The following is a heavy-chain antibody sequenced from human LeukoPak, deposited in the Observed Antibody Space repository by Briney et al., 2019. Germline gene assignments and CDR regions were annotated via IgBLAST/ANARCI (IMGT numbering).Heavy chain of an antibody. CDR2: IYYSGST. CDR1: GGSISSYY. J-gene: IGHJ4*02. Sequence: SEALSLTCTVSGGSISSYYWSWIRQPPGKGLEWIGYIYYSGSTNYNPSLKSRVTISVDTSKNQFSLKLSSVTAADTAVYYCARIEGDNSLDYWGQGTLVTVSS. D-gene: IGHD3-16*01. CDR3: ARIEGDNSLDY. V-gene: IGHV4-59*01.